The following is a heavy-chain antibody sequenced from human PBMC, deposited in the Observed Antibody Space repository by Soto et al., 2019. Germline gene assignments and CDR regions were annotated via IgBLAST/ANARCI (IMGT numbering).Heavy chain of an antibody. Sequence: QVQLQESGPGLVKPSGTLSLTCAVSSGSISSSNWWSWVRQPPGKGLEWIGEIYHSGSTNYNPSLKSRVTISGDKSKNQFSLKLSSVTAADTAVYYCARFTRIMITFGGVIESDYWGQGTLVTVSS. J-gene: IGHJ4*02. CDR2: IYHSGST. CDR3: ARFTRIMITFGGVIESDY. CDR1: SGSISSSNW. V-gene: IGHV4-4*02. D-gene: IGHD3-16*02.